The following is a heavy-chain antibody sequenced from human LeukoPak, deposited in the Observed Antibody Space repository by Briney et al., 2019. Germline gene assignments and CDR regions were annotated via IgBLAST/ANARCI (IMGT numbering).Heavy chain of an antibody. CDR2: ISGSGGGT. J-gene: IGHJ4*02. CDR1: GFTFSSYA. V-gene: IGHV3-23*01. Sequence: GGSLRLSCAASGFTFSSYAMSWVRQAPGKGLEWVSAISGSGGGTYYADSVKGRFTISRDNSKNTLYLQMNSLRAEDTAVYYCAKDRDKWLRVLYFDFWGQGTLVTVSS. D-gene: IGHD5-12*01. CDR3: AKDRDKWLRVLYFDF.